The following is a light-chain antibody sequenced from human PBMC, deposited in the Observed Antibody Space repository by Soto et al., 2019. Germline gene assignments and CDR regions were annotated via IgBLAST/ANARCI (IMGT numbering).Light chain of an antibody. V-gene: IGLV2-14*01. J-gene: IGLJ1*01. CDR1: ISDIGSYNY. CDR2: EVR. CDR3: ISYRGSDPSYV. Sequence: QSVLTQPSSLSGSPGPSITISCTGTISDIGSYNYVAWYQQFPGKTPKLIIYEVRNLPSGVSFRFSGSKSGNTASLTISGLQAEDEADYYCISYRGSDPSYVFGTGTKVTV.